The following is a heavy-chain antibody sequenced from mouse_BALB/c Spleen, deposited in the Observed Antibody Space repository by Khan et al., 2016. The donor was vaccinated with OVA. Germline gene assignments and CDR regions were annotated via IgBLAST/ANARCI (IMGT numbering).Heavy chain of an antibody. J-gene: IGHJ3*01. CDR3: ASHLTGSLAY. CDR1: GFTFSTYG. CDR2: INSDGYYT. Sequence: EVQLVESGGDLVKPGGSLRLSCAASGFTFSTYGMSWVRQFPDKRLEWVATINSDGYYTYYPDTVKGRFTISRNNAENTLYLQMSSLKSEDTARYYCASHLTGSLAYWGQGTLVTVSA. V-gene: IGHV5-6*01. D-gene: IGHD4-1*01.